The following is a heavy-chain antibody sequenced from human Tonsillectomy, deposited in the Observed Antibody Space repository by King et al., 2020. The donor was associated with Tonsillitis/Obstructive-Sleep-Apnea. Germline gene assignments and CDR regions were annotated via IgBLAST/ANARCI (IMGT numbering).Heavy chain of an antibody. V-gene: IGHV3-33*01. Sequence: VQLVESGGGVVQPGRSLRLSCAASGFTFSSYGMHWVRQAPGKGLEWVAVIWDDGSNKYYADSVKGRFTISRDNSKNTLYLQMNSLRAEDTAVYYCAIPPFGELFDFDYWGQGTLVTVSS. J-gene: IGHJ4*02. CDR2: IWDDGSNK. D-gene: IGHD3-10*01. CDR1: GFTFSSYG. CDR3: AIPPFGELFDFDY.